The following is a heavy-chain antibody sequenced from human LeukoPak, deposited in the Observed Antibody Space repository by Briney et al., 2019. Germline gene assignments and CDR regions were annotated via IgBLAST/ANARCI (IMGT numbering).Heavy chain of an antibody. J-gene: IGHJ6*02. V-gene: IGHV3-66*02. CDR2: IYSGGST. CDR3: ARDKGWALGMDV. CDR1: GFTVSSNY. Sequence: GGSLGLSCAASGFTVSSNYMSWVRQAPGKGLEWVSVIYSGGSTYYADSVKGRFTISRDNSKNTLYLQMNSLRAEDTAVYYCARDKGWALGMDVWGQGTTVTVSS. D-gene: IGHD6-19*01.